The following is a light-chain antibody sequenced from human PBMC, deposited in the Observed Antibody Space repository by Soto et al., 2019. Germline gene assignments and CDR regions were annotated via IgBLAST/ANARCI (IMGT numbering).Light chain of an antibody. J-gene: IGKJ2*01. CDR1: QNIGNN. Sequence: DIPMTQSPSSLSASVGDRVTITCRASQNIGNNLNWYQQKPGRAPKLLIYAASRVHSGVPSRFSASGSGTDFTVTISSLQLEDRATYYCQQSHSSPPNTFGQGTTVEMK. CDR2: AAS. CDR3: QQSHSSPPNT. V-gene: IGKV1-39*01.